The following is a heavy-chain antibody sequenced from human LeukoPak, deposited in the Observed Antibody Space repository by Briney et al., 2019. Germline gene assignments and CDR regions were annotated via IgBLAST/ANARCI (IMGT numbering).Heavy chain of an antibody. J-gene: IGHJ5*02. V-gene: IGHV3-48*03. CDR2: ISSSGSTI. Sequence: PGGSLRLSCAASGFTFSTYEINWVRQAPGKGLEWVSYISSSGSTIYYADSVKGRFTISRDNAKNSLYLQMNSLRAEDKAVYYCARDYSKRGNWEIQGDPWGQGTLVTVSS. CDR1: GFTFSTYE. D-gene: IGHD7-27*01. CDR3: ARDYSKRGNWEIQGDP.